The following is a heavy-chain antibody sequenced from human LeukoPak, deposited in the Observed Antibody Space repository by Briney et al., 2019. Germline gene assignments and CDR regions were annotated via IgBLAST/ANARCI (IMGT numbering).Heavy chain of an antibody. V-gene: IGHV3-30*02. J-gene: IGHJ6*03. D-gene: IGHD1-26*01. CDR1: GFTFSSFG. CDR2: IRYDGSNK. Sequence: PRGSLRLSCAASGFTFSSFGMHWVRQAPGKGLEWVAFIRYDGSNKYYADSVKGPFTISRDNSKNTLYLHMDRLRVEDTAVYYCAKDWYSGSPTYLDVWGRGTTVTVSS. CDR3: AKDWYSGSPTYLDV.